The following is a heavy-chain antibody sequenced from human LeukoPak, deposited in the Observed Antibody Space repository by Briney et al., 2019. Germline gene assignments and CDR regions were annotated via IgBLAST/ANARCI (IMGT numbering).Heavy chain of an antibody. Sequence: PGGSLRLSCAASGFAVSTNYLSWVRQAPGKGLEWVSVIYSDGSTYYTDSVKGRFTLSRDNSKNTLYLQMNSLRPEDTAVYYCARDQRSESYYPWGWFDPWGQGTLVTVPS. CDR3: ARDQRSESYYPWGWFDP. CDR2: IYSDGST. J-gene: IGHJ5*02. V-gene: IGHV3-66*02. D-gene: IGHD1-26*01. CDR1: GFAVSTNY.